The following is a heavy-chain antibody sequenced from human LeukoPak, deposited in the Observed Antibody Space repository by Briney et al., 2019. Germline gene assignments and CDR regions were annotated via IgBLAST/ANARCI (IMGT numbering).Heavy chain of an antibody. V-gene: IGHV4-38-2*02. D-gene: IGHD3-10*01. CDR2: ISHSGST. Sequence: PSETLSLTCTVSGHSISDDFFWGWIRQPPGKSLEWIGNISHSGSTYNNPSLNSRVTMSLDTFKNQLSLKVTSVTTADTAVYYCASHFGSGSYFVHWGQGILVTVSS. CDR3: ASHFGSGSYFVH. CDR1: GHSISDDFF. J-gene: IGHJ4*02.